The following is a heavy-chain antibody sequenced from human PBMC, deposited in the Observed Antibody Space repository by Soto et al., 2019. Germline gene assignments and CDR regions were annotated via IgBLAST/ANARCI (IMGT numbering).Heavy chain of an antibody. CDR2: IYYSGST. D-gene: IGHD6-6*01. V-gene: IGHV4-31*03. J-gene: IGHJ5*02. Sequence: SETLSLTCTVSGGSISSGGYYWSWIRQHPGKGLEWIGYIYYSGSTYYNPSLKSRVTISVDTSKNQFSLKLSSVTAADTAVYYCARDKYRNNWFDPWGQGTLVTVSS. CDR1: GGSISSGGYY. CDR3: ARDKYRNNWFDP.